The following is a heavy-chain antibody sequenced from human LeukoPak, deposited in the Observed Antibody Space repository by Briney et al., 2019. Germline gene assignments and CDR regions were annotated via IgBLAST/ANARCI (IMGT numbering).Heavy chain of an antibody. CDR2: IYKGGNT. V-gene: IGHV3-53*01. J-gene: IGHJ4*02. D-gene: IGHD2-15*01. CDR3: ASRHCSGGGCYFAGADPFDY. Sequence: PGRSLRLSCAASGFTVSSTYVSWVRQAPGKGLEWVSVIYKGGNTYYIDSVKGRFTISRDTSKNTLYLQMNSLRAEDTAVYYCASRHCSGGGCYFAGADPFDYWGQGTLVTVSS. CDR1: GFTVSSTY.